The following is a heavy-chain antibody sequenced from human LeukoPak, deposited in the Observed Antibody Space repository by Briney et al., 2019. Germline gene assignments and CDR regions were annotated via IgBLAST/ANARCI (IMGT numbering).Heavy chain of an antibody. V-gene: IGHV3-30-3*01. D-gene: IGHD3-16*02. CDR1: AFTFSSYA. CDR3: AKEYDYVWGSYPEPGYFGMDV. J-gene: IGHJ6*02. CDR2: TSYDESTK. Sequence: GRSLRLSCAASAFTFSSYAMHWVRQAPGKGLEWVAVTSYDESTKHYADSVKGRFTISRDNSKNTLYLQMNSLRVDDTAMYYCAKEYDYVWGSYPEPGYFGMDVWGQGTTVTVSS.